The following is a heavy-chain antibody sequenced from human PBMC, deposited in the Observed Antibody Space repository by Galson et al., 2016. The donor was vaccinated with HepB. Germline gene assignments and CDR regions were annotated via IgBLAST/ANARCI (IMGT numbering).Heavy chain of an antibody. Sequence: SLRLSCAASRLTFSSYGMHWVRQAPGKGLEWVAVIWYDGSTKYYADSVKGQFTISRDNSKNTLYLQMNSLRAEETAVYYRAKSRRYCSGGSCLMYYFDYWGQGTLVTVSS. D-gene: IGHD2-15*01. J-gene: IGHJ4*02. CDR3: AKSRRYCSGGSCLMYYFDY. CDR2: IWYDGSTK. CDR1: RLTFSSYG. V-gene: IGHV3-33*06.